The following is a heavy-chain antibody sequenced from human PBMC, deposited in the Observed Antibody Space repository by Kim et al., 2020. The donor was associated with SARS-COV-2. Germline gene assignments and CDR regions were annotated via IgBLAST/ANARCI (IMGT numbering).Heavy chain of an antibody. CDR1: GFTFSSYA. V-gene: IGHV3-30*04. CDR3: ARGGYYYDSSGYYYGY. CDR2: ISYDGSNK. D-gene: IGHD3-22*01. J-gene: IGHJ4*02. Sequence: GGSLRLSCAASGFTFSSYAMHWVRQAPGKGLEWVAVISYDGSNKYYADSVKGRFTISRDNSKNTLYLQMNSLRAEDTAVYYCARGGYYYDSSGYYYGYWGQGTLVTVSS.